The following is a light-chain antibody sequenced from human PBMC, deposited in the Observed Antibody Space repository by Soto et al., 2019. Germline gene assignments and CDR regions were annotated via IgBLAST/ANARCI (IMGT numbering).Light chain of an antibody. Sequence: EIVLTQSPGTLSLSPGERATLSCRASQSVSIYLAWYQQKPGQAPRLLIYGASNRATGIPDRFSGSGSGTDFTLTISRLEPEDFAVYYCQQYGSSGKFGQGTKVDIK. J-gene: IGKJ1*01. V-gene: IGKV3-20*01. CDR1: QSVSIY. CDR2: GAS. CDR3: QQYGSSGK.